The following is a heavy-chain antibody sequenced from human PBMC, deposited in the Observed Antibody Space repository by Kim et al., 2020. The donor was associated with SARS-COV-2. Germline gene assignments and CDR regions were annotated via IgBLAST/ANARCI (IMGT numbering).Heavy chain of an antibody. CDR1: GGTFSSYA. CDR3: AREKSNYYDSSGYPYFDY. Sequence: SVKVSCKASGGTFSSYAISWVRQAPGQGLEWMGGIIPIFGTANYAQKFQGRVTITADESTSTAYMELSSLRSEDTAVYYCAREKSNYYDSSGYPYFDYWGQGTLVTVSS. V-gene: IGHV1-69*13. D-gene: IGHD3-22*01. CDR2: IIPIFGTA. J-gene: IGHJ4*02.